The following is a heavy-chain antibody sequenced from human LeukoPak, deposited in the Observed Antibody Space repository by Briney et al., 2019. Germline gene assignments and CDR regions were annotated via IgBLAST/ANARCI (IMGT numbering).Heavy chain of an antibody. J-gene: IGHJ5*02. CDR2: IYPGDSDT. D-gene: IGHD3-22*01. Sequence: GESLKISCXGSGYSFTSYWIGWVRQMPGKGLEWMGIIYPGDSDTRYSPSFQGQVTISADKSISTAYLQWSSLKASDTAMYYCASGGGDYYYDSSGYYYQNWFDPWGQGTLVTVSS. CDR3: ASGGGDYYYDSSGYYYQNWFDP. CDR1: GYSFTSYW. V-gene: IGHV5-51*01.